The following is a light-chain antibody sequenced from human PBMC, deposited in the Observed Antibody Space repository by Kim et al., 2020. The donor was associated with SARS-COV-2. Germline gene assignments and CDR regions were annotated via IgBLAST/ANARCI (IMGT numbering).Light chain of an antibody. J-gene: IGKJ1*01. Sequence: EIVLTQSPGTLSLSPGERATLSCRASQSVSSNYLAWYQQKPGQAPRLLIYGASSRATGIPDRFSGSVSGTDFTLTISRLEPEDFAVYYCQQYGSSPRTFGQGTKVDIK. CDR3: QQYGSSPRT. CDR2: GAS. CDR1: QSVSSNY. V-gene: IGKV3-20*01.